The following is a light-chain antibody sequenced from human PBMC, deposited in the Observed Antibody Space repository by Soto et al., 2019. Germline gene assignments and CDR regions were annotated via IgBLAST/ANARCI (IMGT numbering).Light chain of an antibody. Sequence: IIFTRSPGTLSLTPGERATLSCRASQSISSNLAWYQQKPGQAPRLLIYGASTRATGIPARFTGSGSGTDFTLTISRLEPEDFAVYYCQQYGSSPRTFGQGTKVDI. V-gene: IGKV3-20*01. CDR1: QSISSN. CDR2: GAS. CDR3: QQYGSSPRT. J-gene: IGKJ1*01.